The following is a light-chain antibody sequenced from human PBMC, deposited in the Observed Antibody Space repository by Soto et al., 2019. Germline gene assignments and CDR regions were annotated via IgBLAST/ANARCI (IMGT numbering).Light chain of an antibody. CDR1: VSDIGGYYY. CDR3: SSYVSSSIVV. J-gene: IGLJ3*02. CDR2: GVT. V-gene: IGLV2-14*01. Sequence: QSVLTQPASLSGSPGQSITISCTGTVSDIGGYYYVSWYQHHPGKAPQLIIYGVTNRPSGVSSRFSGSKSGNTASLTISGLQAEDEADYYCSSYVSSSIVVFGGGTKVTVL.